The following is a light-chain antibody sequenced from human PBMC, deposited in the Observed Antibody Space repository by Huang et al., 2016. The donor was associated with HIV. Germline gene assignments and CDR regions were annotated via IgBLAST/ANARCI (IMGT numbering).Light chain of an antibody. Sequence: DIVMTQSPDSLPVSLGERATINCKSSQSVLDSSNKKNYLAWYQQKPGQPPKLLLYWASVREAGVPDRFRGRGSGTEFTLTINNLQAEDVAVYYCQQYYSTPAFGQGTNVDI. CDR3: QQYYSTPA. V-gene: IGKV4-1*01. J-gene: IGKJ1*01. CDR2: WAS. CDR1: QSVLDSSNKKNY.